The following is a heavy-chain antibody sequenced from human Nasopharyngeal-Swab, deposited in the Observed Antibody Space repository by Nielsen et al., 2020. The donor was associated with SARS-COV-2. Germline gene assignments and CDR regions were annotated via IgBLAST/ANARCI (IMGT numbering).Heavy chain of an antibody. V-gene: IGHV3-7*04. CDR3: ARNILTGYYSSDAFDI. J-gene: IGHJ3*02. CDR2: IKQDGSEK. D-gene: IGHD3-9*01. Sequence: VRQMPGKGLEWVANIKQDGSEKYYVDSVKGRFTISRDNAKNSLYLQMNSLRAEDTAVYYCARNILTGYYSSDAFDIWGQGTIVTVSS.